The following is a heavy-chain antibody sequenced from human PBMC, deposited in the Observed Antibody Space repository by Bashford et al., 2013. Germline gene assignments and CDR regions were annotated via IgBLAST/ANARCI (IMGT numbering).Heavy chain of an antibody. D-gene: IGHD3-3*01. CDR3: ARYYVFFGVGFYRGSWVPTP. CDR2: VSNSGNT. Sequence: SETLSLTCTISGASSGSGSYHWTWIRQPPGKGLEWIGYVSNSGNTHYSPSLRSRVSISIDTSKSQFSLKLNSVTAADMAVYFCARYYVFFGVGFYRGSWVPTPWGQGSWSPSPQ. V-gene: IGHV4-31*03. J-gene: IGHJ4*01. CDR1: GASSGSGSYH.